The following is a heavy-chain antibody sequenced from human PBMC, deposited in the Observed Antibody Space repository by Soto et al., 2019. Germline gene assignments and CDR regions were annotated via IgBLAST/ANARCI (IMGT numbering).Heavy chain of an antibody. D-gene: IGHD6-13*01. CDR3: ASVDELRVTGGWYESGNFED. CDR1: GFTFSRYW. V-gene: IGHV3-7*03. J-gene: IGHJ4*02. CDR2: INQEGTEK. Sequence: EVQLLESGGTLVAPGESLRLSCAASGFTFSRYWLTWVRQAPGKGLEWVANINQEGTEKNYEDSLKGRFTISRDNAKSSLSLQRNSLRVEDTAMYYRASVDELRVTGGWYESGNFEDWGEGTQVIVSS.